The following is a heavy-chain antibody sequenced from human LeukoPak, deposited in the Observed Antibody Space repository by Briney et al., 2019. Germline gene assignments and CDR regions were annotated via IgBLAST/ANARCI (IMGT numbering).Heavy chain of an antibody. J-gene: IGHJ6*02. CDR3: ARASNCSGGSCYYYYGMDV. CDR1: GFTFSSYA. CDR2: ISYDGSNK. V-gene: IGHV3-30-3*01. Sequence: SLRLSCAASGFTFSSYAMHWVRQAPGKGLEWVAVISYDGSNKYYADSVKGRFTISRDNSKNTLYLQMNSLRAEDTAVYYCARASNCSGGSCYYYYGMDVWGQGTTVTVSS. D-gene: IGHD2-15*01.